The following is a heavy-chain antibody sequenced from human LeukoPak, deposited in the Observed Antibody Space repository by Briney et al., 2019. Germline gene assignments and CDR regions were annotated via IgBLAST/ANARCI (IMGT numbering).Heavy chain of an antibody. Sequence: PSETLSLTCTVSGYSISSGYYWGWIRQPPGKGLEWIGSIYHSGSTYYNPSLKSRVTISVDTSKNQFSLKLSSVTAADTAVYYCARTTPPAGTFFDYWGQGTLVTVSS. CDR3: ARTTPPAGTFFDY. CDR2: IYHSGST. J-gene: IGHJ4*02. D-gene: IGHD6-13*01. V-gene: IGHV4-38-2*02. CDR1: GYSISSGYY.